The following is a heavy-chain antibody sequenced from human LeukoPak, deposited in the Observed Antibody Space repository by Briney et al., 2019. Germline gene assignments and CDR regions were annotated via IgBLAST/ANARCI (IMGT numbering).Heavy chain of an antibody. V-gene: IGHV3-13*01. D-gene: IGHD2-21*02. CDR1: GFTFSSYD. CDR2: IGTAGDT. CDR3: ARVLTCGGDCYIFDY. J-gene: IGHJ4*02. Sequence: HSGGSLRLSCAASGFTFSSYDMHWVRQATGKGLEWVSAIGTAGDTYYPGSVKGRFTISRENAKNSLYLQMNSLRAGDTAVYYCARVLTCGGDCYIFDYWGQGTLVTVSS.